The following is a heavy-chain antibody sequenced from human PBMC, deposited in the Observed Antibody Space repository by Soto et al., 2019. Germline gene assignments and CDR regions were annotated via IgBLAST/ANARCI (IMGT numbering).Heavy chain of an antibody. D-gene: IGHD1-26*01. Sequence: QVQLVQSGAEVKKPGSSVKVSCKASGGTFSSYTISWVRQAPGQGLEWMGRIIPILGIANYAQKFQGRVTITADKSTSPAYRELSSLRSEDTAVYYCAREWELHPSPIDTWGQGQWSPSLQ. CDR2: IIPILGIA. CDR3: AREWELHPSPIDT. J-gene: IGHJ3*02. V-gene: IGHV1-69*08. CDR1: GGTFSSYT.